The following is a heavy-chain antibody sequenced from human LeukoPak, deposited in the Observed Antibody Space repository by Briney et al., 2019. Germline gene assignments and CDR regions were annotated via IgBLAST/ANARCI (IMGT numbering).Heavy chain of an antibody. CDR1: GFTYSHYG. CDR2: IWSDATEK. J-gene: IGHJ4*02. CDR3: AKDAQRGFDYSNSLEY. V-gene: IGHV3-33*06. D-gene: IGHD4-11*01. Sequence: SGGSLRLSCAASGFTYSHYGMHWVRQARGKGLEWVAVIWSDATEKYYGDAVKGRFTISRDNSRNTLYLQMNSLRVEDTAVYYCAKDAQRGFDYSNSLEYWGQGTLVTVSS.